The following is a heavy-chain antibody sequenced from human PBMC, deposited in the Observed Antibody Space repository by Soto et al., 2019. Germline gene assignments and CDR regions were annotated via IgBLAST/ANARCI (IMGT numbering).Heavy chain of an antibody. V-gene: IGHV4-31*03. Sequence: NPSDTLSLTCTVSGGSISSGGYYWSWIRQHPGKGLEWIGYIYYSGSTYYSPSLKSRVTISVDTSKNQFSLKLSSVTAADTAVYYCARVINGVEMATEGDAFDIWGQATMVTVAS. D-gene: IGHD5-12*01. CDR3: ARVINGVEMATEGDAFDI. J-gene: IGHJ3*02. CDR2: IYYSGST. CDR1: GGSISSGGYY.